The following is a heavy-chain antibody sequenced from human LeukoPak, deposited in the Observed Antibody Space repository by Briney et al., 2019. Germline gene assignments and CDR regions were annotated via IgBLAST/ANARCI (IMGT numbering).Heavy chain of an antibody. CDR3: ASVDDWFDP. J-gene: IGHJ5*02. Sequence: PSETLSLTCTVSGDSINNNFWTWIRQPAGKGLEWIGRIYSTGSTNYNPSLKTRVTMSVDTSKNQFSLKLSSVTAADTAVYYCASVDDWFDPWGQGTLVTVSS. CDR2: IYSTGST. D-gene: IGHD5-12*01. CDR1: GDSINNNF. V-gene: IGHV4-4*07.